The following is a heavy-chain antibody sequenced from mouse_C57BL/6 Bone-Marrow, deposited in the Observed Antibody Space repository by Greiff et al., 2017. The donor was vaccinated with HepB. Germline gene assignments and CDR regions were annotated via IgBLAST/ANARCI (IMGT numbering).Heavy chain of an antibody. CDR1: GFTFSDYY. D-gene: IGHD2-3*01. CDR2: ISNGGGSN. V-gene: IGHV5-12*01. CDR3: AGPLMVPVYYYAMDY. Sequence: EVKLVESGGGLVQPGGSLKLSCAASGFTFSDYYMYWVRQTPEKRLEWVADISNGGGSNYYPDTVKGRFTISRDNVKNNLYLQLSRLKSEDTDMYYCAGPLMVPVYYYAMDYWGQGTSVTVSS. J-gene: IGHJ4*01.